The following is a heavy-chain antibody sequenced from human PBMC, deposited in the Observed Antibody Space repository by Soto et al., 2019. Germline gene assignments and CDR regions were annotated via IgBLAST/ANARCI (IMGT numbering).Heavy chain of an antibody. V-gene: IGHV1-18*01. D-gene: IGHD2-15*01. CDR1: GYTFTSYG. Sequence: ASVKVSCKASGYTFTSYGISWVRQAPGQGLEWMGWISAYNGNTNYAQKLQGRVTMTTETSTSTAYIELRRLRSDDTAVYYWARFPAKYCSGGSCYLANAFDIWGQGTMVTVSS. CDR3: ARFPAKYCSGGSCYLANAFDI. J-gene: IGHJ3*02. CDR2: ISAYNGNT.